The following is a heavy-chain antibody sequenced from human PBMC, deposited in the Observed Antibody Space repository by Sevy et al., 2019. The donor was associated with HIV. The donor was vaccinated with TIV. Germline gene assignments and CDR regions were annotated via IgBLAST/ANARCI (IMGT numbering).Heavy chain of an antibody. CDR2: VSYSGTA. Sequence: SETLSLTCAVSADSSRSNNWWSWVRQPPGKGLEWIGEVSYSGTANYHPSLRSRVNMSLDKSENQISLKLTSVTAADTAVYYCAREGTATSFDYWDQGNLVTVSS. J-gene: IGHJ4*02. CDR1: ADSSRSNNW. D-gene: IGHD2-21*02. CDR3: AREGTATSFDY. V-gene: IGHV4-4*02.